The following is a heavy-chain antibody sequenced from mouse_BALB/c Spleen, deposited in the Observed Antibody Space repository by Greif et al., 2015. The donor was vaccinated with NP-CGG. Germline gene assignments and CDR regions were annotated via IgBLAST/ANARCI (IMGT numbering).Heavy chain of an antibody. D-gene: IGHD2-2*01. V-gene: IGHV1S135*01. J-gene: IGHJ2*01. CDR3: ARSGDGYANFDY. CDR2: IDPFNGGT. CDR1: GYSFTSYY. Sequence: VQLQQSGPELMKPGASVKISCKASGYSFTSYYMHWVKQSHGKSLEWIGCIDPFNGGTSYNQKFKGKATLTVDKSSSTAYMHLGSLTSEDSAVYYCARSGDGYANFDYWGQGTTLTVSS.